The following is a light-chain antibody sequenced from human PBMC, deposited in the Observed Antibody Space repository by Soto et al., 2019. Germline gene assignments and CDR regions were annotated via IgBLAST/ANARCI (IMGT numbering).Light chain of an antibody. CDR1: ASDIGGYTF. V-gene: IGLV2-8*01. CDR2: DVN. Sequence: QSALTQPPSASGSPGQSVAISCTGTASDIGGYTFVSWYQQHPGKAPKLLIYDVNKRPSGVPDRFSGSKSGNTASLTVSGLQAEYEADYYCSANGGTNPYVFGTGTKLTVL. J-gene: IGLJ1*01. CDR3: SANGGTNPYV.